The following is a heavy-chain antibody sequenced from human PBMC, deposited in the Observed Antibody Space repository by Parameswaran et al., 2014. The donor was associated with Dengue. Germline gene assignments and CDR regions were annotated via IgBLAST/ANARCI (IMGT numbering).Heavy chain of an antibody. V-gene: IGHV3-48*02. D-gene: IGHD4-17*01. J-gene: IGHJ4*02. CDR2: ISSSSSTI. CDR3: ARTYGDYVRGRTYYFDY. Sequence: RQPPGKGLEWVSYISSSSSTIYYADSVKGRFTISRDNAKNSLYLQMNSLRDEDTAVYYCARTYGDYVRGRTYYFDYWGQGTLVTVSS.